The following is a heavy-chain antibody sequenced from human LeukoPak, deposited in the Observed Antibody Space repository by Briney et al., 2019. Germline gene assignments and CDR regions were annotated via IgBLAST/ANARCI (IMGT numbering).Heavy chain of an antibody. CDR3: ARAKQQLVPTNWFDP. CDR1: GYAFTGYY. J-gene: IGHJ5*02. V-gene: IGHV1-2*02. D-gene: IGHD6-6*01. CDR2: INPRSGAS. Sequence: ASVKVSCKASGYAFTGYYIHWVRQAPGQGLEWMGWINPRSGASQYSQNFQGRVTMTRDTSMSTAYMELTRLKSDDTAVYYCARAKQQLVPTNWFDPWGQGTLVTVSS.